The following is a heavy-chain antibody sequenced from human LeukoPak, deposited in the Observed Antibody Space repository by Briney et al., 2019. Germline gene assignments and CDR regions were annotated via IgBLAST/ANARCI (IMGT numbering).Heavy chain of an antibody. CDR3: ARGRSTGYPFYFEY. V-gene: IGHV1-8*03. CDR2: MNPNSGSK. J-gene: IGHJ4*02. CDR1: GYTFTSYD. Sequence: ASVNVSCKASGYTFTSYDINWVRQATGHGLEWMGWMNPNSGSKGYAQKCQGRVTITRNTSISTAYMELSGLRSEDTAVYYCARGRSTGYPFYFEYWGQGTLVTVSS. D-gene: IGHD5-12*01.